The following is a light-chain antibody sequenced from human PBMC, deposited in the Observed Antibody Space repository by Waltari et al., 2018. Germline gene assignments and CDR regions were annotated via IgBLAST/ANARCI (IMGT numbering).Light chain of an antibody. Sequence: IKLSQSHCSRAASVGGIGTTTCRASQGINNYLAWYQQKPGKAPKLLIYAASPLQSGVPSRFSGSGSGRDFTLAICSLQPEDFTSYYCQQLNSYQWTFGQGTKVEVK. CDR3: QQLNSYQWT. CDR1: QGINNY. V-gene: IGKV1-9*01. J-gene: IGKJ1*01. CDR2: AAS.